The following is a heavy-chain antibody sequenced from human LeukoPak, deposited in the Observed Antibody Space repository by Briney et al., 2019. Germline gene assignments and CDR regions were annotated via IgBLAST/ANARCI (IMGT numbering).Heavy chain of an antibody. CDR1: GFTFSSFE. Sequence: GGSLRLSCAASGFTFSSFEMNWVRQAPGKGLEWIAYISDTGATIYYADSVKGRFTISRDNAKNSLYLQMNSLRAEDTAVYYCARISLDASDIWGQGTMVTVSS. D-gene: IGHD2-15*01. CDR3: ARISLDASDI. V-gene: IGHV3-48*03. CDR2: ISDTGATI. J-gene: IGHJ3*02.